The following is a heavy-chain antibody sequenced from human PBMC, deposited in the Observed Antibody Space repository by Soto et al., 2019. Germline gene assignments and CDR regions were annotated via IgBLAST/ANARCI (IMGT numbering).Heavy chain of an antibody. D-gene: IGHD3-16*02. Sequence: TLSLTCTVSGGSISSGDYYWTWIRQPPGKGLEWIGYIFYGGSTYYSPSLKSRLSISVDMSKNQFSLNLNSVTAADTAIYYCARLSLSGHNYYAMDLWCLGTSGT. J-gene: IGHJ6*02. CDR2: IFYGGST. V-gene: IGHV4-30-4*01. CDR3: ARLSLSGHNYYAMDL. CDR1: GGSISSGDYY.